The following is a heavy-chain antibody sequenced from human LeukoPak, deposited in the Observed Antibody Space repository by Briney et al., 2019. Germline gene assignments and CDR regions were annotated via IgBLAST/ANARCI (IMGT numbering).Heavy chain of an antibody. J-gene: IGHJ4*02. CDR3: ARDRTGEAGMAAFDY. CDR2: ISSTSSYI. D-gene: IGHD3-10*01. V-gene: IGHV3-21*01. CDR1: GFTFSAYS. Sequence: GGSLRLSCAASGFTFSAYSMNWVRQAPGKGLEWVSSISSTSSYIYYADSVKGRFTISRDNAKNSLYLQMNSLRVEDTAVYYCARDRTGEAGMAAFDYWGQGTLVTVSS.